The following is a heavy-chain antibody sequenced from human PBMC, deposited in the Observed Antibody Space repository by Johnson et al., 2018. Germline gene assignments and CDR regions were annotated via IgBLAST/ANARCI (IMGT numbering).Heavy chain of an antibody. CDR3: AKGAVTIFGVVFMNYFFDF. J-gene: IGHJ4*02. CDR1: GFNFNDHA. CDR2: ISWNSGHI. Sequence: EVQLVESGGGLVRXGRSXRLXCTASGFNFNDHAMHWVRQAPGKGLEWVSGISWNSGHIGYAYSVKGRFTISRDNAKNSLYLEMNSLTAEDTAFYYCAKGAVTIFGVVFMNYFFDFWGQGTLVTVSS. V-gene: IGHV3-9*01. D-gene: IGHD3-3*01.